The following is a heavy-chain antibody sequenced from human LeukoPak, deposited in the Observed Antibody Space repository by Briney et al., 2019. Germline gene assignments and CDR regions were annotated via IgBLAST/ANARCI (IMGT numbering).Heavy chain of an antibody. J-gene: IGHJ6*02. CDR1: GFTFSSYA. CDR2: ISYDGSNK. D-gene: IGHD3-10*01. Sequence: PGGSLRLSRAASGFTFSSYAMHWVRQAPGKGLEWVAVISYDGSNKYYADSVKGRFTISRDNSKNTLYLQMNSLRAEDTAVYYCARVDYYGSGSSGYYYYGMDVWGQGTTVTVSS. CDR3: ARVDYYGSGSSGYYYYGMDV. V-gene: IGHV3-30-3*01.